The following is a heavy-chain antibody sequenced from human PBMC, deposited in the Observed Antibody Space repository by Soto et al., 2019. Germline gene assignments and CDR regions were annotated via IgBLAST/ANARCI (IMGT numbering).Heavy chain of an antibody. J-gene: IGHJ6*03. CDR2: ISSNGVGT. V-gene: IGHV3-64*01. Sequence: EVQLAESGGGLAQPGGSLRLSCAASGFTLSGYAMDWVRQAPGKGLGYVSGISSNGVGTYYANSVQGRFTISRDKSKNTVYLQMGSLRPEDMAVYYCARRARPDFYYMDVWGKGTTVTV. D-gene: IGHD6-6*01. CDR3: ARRARPDFYYMDV. CDR1: GFTLSGYA.